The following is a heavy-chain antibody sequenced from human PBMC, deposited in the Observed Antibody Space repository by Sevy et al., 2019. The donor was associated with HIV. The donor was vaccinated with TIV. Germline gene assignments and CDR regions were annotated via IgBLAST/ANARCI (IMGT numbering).Heavy chain of an antibody. D-gene: IGHD2-2*01. Sequence: GGSLRLSCAASGFTFSRYWMSWVRQAPGKGLEWVANIKKDGSEKYYVDSVKGRFTIPRDNAKNSLFLQMNSLRAEDTAVYYCARDCSSTSCLWGLDVWGQGTTVTVSS. J-gene: IGHJ6*02. CDR1: GFTFSRYW. CDR2: IKKDGSEK. V-gene: IGHV3-7*03. CDR3: ARDCSSTSCLWGLDV.